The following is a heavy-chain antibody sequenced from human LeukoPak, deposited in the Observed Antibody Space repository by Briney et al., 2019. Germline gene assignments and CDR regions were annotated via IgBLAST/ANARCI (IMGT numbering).Heavy chain of an antibody. V-gene: IGHV3-7*01. CDR1: GFTLSIYW. Sequence: QSGGSLRLSCAASGFTLSIYWMSWVRQAPGKGLEWVANIKQDGSEKHYVDSVKGRFTISRDNAKNSLYLQMNSLRAEDTAVYYCAREGIAAAGSGWFDPWGQGTLVTVPS. D-gene: IGHD6-13*01. CDR3: AREGIAAAGSGWFDP. CDR2: IKQDGSEK. J-gene: IGHJ5*02.